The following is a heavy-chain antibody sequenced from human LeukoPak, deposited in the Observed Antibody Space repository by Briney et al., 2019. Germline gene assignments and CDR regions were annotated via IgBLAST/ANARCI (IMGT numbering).Heavy chain of an antibody. D-gene: IGHD6-13*01. J-gene: IGHJ4*02. V-gene: IGHV3-53*01. CDR2: IYSAGNA. CDR1: GFIVSSNY. CDR3: AREGDCSNCYFGY. Sequence: PGGSLRLSCAASGFIVSSNYMSWVRQAPGKGLEWVSIIYSAGNAYYADSVNGRFTISRDNSKNTLYLQMNSLRAEDTAVYYCAREGDCSNCYFGYWGQGTLVSVSS.